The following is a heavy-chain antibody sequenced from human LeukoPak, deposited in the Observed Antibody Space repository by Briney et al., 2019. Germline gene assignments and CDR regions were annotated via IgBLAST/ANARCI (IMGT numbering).Heavy chain of an antibody. V-gene: IGHV4-30-4*07. D-gene: IGHD4-17*01. CDR3: ARDLGYGDPFDY. CDR2: IYYSGST. Sequence: PSQTLSLTCAVSGGSISSGGYSWSWIRQPPGKGLEWIGYIYYSGSTDYNPSLKSRVTISVDTSKNQFSLKLSSVTAADTAVYYCARDLGYGDPFDYWGQGTLVTVSS. CDR1: GGSISSGGYS. J-gene: IGHJ4*02.